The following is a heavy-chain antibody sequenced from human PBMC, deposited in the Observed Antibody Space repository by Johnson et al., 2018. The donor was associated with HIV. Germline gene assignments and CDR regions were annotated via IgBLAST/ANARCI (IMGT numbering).Heavy chain of an antibody. CDR1: GFTFSREN. V-gene: IGHV3-74*02. Sequence: VQLVESGGDVVQPGMSLRLSYAASGFTFSRENMHWVRQAPGKGLVWVSRFNNDGNTTTYADSVKGRFTISRDNAKNTLYLQMDSLRAEDTAVYYCARSGGDPNAFDIWGQGTMVTVSS. CDR3: ARSGGDPNAFDI. D-gene: IGHD1-26*01. CDR2: FNNDGNTT. J-gene: IGHJ3*02.